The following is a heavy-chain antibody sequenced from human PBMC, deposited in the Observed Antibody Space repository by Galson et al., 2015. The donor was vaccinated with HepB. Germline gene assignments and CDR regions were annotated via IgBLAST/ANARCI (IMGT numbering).Heavy chain of an antibody. CDR3: ARTGGGGSTDY. D-gene: IGHD1-26*01. Sequence: SLRLSCAASGFTFSSYAMSWVRQAPGEGLEWVSAISGSGGSTYYADSVKGRFTISRDNSKNTLYLQMNSLRAEDAAVYYCARTGGGGSTDYWGQGTLVTVSS. CDR2: ISGSGGST. CDR1: GFTFSSYA. J-gene: IGHJ4*02. V-gene: IGHV3-23*01.